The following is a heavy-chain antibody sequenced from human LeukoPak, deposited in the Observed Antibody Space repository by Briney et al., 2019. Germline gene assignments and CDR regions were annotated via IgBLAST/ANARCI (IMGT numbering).Heavy chain of an antibody. J-gene: IGHJ4*02. V-gene: IGHV4-59*08. D-gene: IGHD6-19*01. CDR3: ARHSGWGYDY. CDR2: IYYSGST. Sequence: KPSETLSLTCTVSGGSISSYYWSWIRQPPGKGLEWIGYIYYSGSTNYNPSLKSRVTISVDTSKSQFSLKLSSVTAADTAVYYCARHSGWGYDYWGQGTLVTVSS. CDR1: GGSISSYY.